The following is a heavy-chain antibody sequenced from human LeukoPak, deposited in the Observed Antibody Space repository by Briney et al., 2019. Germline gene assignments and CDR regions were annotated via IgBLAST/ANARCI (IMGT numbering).Heavy chain of an antibody. CDR1: GGSLSCLY. V-gene: IGHV4-34*01. Sequence: SETLSLTCAVYGGSLSCLYWRWLRQPPGKGREWIGEIKHSGSPTYTPYLKSRVTISADTSKNKISLMLRTVTAADAAVYYCARGALNYYDSSGYYYSNGLGVGGRGHRVTV. D-gene: IGHD3-22*01. J-gene: IGHJ6*02. CDR2: IKHSGSP. CDR3: ARGALNYYDSSGYYYSNGLGV.